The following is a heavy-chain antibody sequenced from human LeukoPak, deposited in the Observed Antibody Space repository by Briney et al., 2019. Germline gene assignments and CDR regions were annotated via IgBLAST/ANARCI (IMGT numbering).Heavy chain of an antibody. V-gene: IGHV4-59*12. CDR1: GHSISGYY. CDR2: IHNPGRT. D-gene: IGHD5-12*01. J-gene: IGHJ4*02. CDR3: ARGFRPGGAIVAPPYYFDF. Sequence: SETLSLICTVCGHSISGYYCTCTRHTPRMSLECIGDIHNPGRTNYNPSLKSRVTVSPDTSMAQFFLKVTSATAADSAVYYCARGFRPGGAIVAPPYYFDFWGLGALVTVSS.